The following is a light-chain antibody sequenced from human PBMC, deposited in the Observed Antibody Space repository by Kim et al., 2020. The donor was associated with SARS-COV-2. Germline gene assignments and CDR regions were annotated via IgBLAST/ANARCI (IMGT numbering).Light chain of an antibody. CDR1: QTISTW. V-gene: IGKV1-5*03. J-gene: IGKJ5*01. Sequence: SVGDRVTITCRASQTISTWLAWYQQNPVTAPKLLIYQASSLQSGVPSRFSGGGSGTEFTLTISSLQPDDFATYFCQQYNYYPITFGQGTRLEIK. CDR2: QAS. CDR3: QQYNYYPIT.